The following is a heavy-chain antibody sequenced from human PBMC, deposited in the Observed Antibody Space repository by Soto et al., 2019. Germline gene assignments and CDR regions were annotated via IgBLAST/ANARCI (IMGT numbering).Heavy chain of an antibody. V-gene: IGHV4-4*02. CDR3: ARASATIAAAAIFDY. Sequence: SETLSLTYAFSGGAISSSKWWILVRQPPGKGLEWIGEIYQSGSTNYNPSLESRVRMSVDKSRNQFSLKLTSVSAADTAVYYCARASATIAAAAIFDYWGQGT. J-gene: IGHJ4*02. CDR2: IYQSGST. D-gene: IGHD6-13*01. CDR1: GGAISSSKW.